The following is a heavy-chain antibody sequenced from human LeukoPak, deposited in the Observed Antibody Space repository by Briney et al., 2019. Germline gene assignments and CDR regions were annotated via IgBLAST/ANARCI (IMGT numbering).Heavy chain of an antibody. D-gene: IGHD3-3*01. Sequence: SETLSLTCAVYGGSFSGYYWSWIRQPPGKGLEWIGEINHSGSTNYNPSLKSRVTISVDTSKNQFSLKLSSVTAADTAVYYCARGRDHRITTFGVVIAPRNYYYYMDVWGKGTTVTVSS. J-gene: IGHJ6*03. CDR2: INHSGST. CDR3: ARGRDHRITTFGVVIAPRNYYYYMDV. V-gene: IGHV4-34*01. CDR1: GGSFSGYY.